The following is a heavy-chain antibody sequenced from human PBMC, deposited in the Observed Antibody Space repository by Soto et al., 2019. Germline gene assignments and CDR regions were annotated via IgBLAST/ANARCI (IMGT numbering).Heavy chain of an antibody. Sequence: QLQLQESGPGLVKPPETLSLTCTVSGGSISTSRYYWVWIRQPPGKGLEWIGSIFYSGTTYYNPSLKSRVTLSVDTSKNQFSLELPSVTAADTSVFYCARQVGSGNWYFDLWGRGTLVTVSS. J-gene: IGHJ2*01. D-gene: IGHD3-10*01. CDR1: GGSISTSRYY. V-gene: IGHV4-39*01. CDR2: IFYSGTT. CDR3: ARQVGSGNWYFDL.